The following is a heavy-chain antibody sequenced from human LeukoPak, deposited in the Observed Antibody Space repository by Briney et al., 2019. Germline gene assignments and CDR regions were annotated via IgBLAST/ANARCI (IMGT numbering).Heavy chain of an antibody. J-gene: IGHJ4*02. V-gene: IGHV1-69*05. D-gene: IGHD6-19*01. Sequence: SVKVSCKASGGTFSSYAISWVRQAPGQGLEWMGGIIPIFGTANYAQKFQGRVTMTRDTSISTAYMELSRLRSDDTAVYYCARDVAGRWLGLDYWGQGTLVTVSS. CDR1: GGTFSSYA. CDR2: IIPIFGTA. CDR3: ARDVAGRWLGLDY.